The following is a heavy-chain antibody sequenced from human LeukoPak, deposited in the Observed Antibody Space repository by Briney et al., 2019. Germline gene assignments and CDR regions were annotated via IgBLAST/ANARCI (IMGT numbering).Heavy chain of an antibody. Sequence: SETLSLACSVSGGSISSYYWNFIRQPPGKGLEWIGNIYYSGSTNYNPSLKSRVTMSVDTSKNQFSLKLSSVTAADTAVYYCAREDSSGYYYLVSYWGQGTLVTVSS. CDR1: GGSISSYY. CDR3: AREDSSGYYYLVSY. D-gene: IGHD3-22*01. V-gene: IGHV4-59*12. J-gene: IGHJ4*02. CDR2: IYYSGST.